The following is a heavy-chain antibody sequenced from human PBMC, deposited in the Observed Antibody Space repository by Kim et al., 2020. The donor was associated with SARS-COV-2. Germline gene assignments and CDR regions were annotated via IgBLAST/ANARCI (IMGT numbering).Heavy chain of an antibody. J-gene: IGHJ5*02. Sequence: SETLSLTCTVSGGSISSYYWSWIRQPPGKGLEWIGYIYYSGSTNYNPSLKSRVTISVDTSKNQFSLKLSSVTAADTAVYYCARGDCGGDCFTGDWFDPWGQGTLVTVSS. D-gene: IGHD2-21*01. CDR3: ARGDCGGDCFTGDWFDP. CDR2: IYYSGST. CDR1: GGSISSYY. V-gene: IGHV4-59*01.